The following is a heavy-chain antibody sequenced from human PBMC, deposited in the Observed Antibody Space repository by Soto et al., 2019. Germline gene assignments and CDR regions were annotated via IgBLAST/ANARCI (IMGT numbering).Heavy chain of an antibody. D-gene: IGHD6-13*01. CDR1: GGTFSSYA. Sequence: SVKVSCKASGGTFSSYAVSWVRQAPGQGLEWMGGIIPIFGTANYAQKFQGRVTITADESTGTAYMELSSLRSEDTAVYYCATDFRIAAAGLPDAFDIWGQGTMVTVSS. J-gene: IGHJ3*02. CDR3: ATDFRIAAAGLPDAFDI. V-gene: IGHV1-69*13. CDR2: IIPIFGTA.